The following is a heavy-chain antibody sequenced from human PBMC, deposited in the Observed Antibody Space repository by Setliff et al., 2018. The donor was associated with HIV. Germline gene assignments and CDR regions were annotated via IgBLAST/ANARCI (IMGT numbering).Heavy chain of an antibody. J-gene: IGHJ4*02. Sequence: ASAKVSCKASGYSFTDYYIHWVRQAPGQGLEWMGWINPKSDGTNYAQKFQGWITMTRDTSISTAYMELSRLRSDDTAVYYCARGMDYYDTSGYYQYYLDYWGQGTLVTVSS. CDR1: GYSFTDYY. CDR3: ARGMDYYDTSGYYQYYLDY. V-gene: IGHV1-2*04. CDR2: INPKSDGT. D-gene: IGHD3-22*01.